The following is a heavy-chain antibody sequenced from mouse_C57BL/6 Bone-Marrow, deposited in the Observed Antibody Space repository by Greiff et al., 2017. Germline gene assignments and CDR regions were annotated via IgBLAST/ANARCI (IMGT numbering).Heavy chain of an antibody. V-gene: IGHV1-81*01. D-gene: IGHD1-1*01. CDR3: ARSDYCYGSSYGYCDV. CDR2: IYPRSGNT. CDR1: GYTFTSYG. Sequence: VMLVESGAELARPGASVKLSCKASGYTFTSYGISWVKQRTGQGLEWIGEIYPRSGNTYYNEKFKGKATLTADKSSSTAYMELRSLTSEDSAVYFCARSDYCYGSSYGYCDVWGTGTTVTVSS. J-gene: IGHJ1*03.